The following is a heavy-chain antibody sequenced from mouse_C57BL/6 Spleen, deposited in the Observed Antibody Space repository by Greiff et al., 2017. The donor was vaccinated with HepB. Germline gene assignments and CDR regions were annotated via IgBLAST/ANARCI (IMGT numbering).Heavy chain of an antibody. V-gene: IGHV1-64*01. D-gene: IGHD1-1*01. J-gene: IGHJ2*01. CDR3: ARAPIGLTVVADY. CDR2: IHPNSGST. Sequence: QVQLQQPGAELVKPGASVKLSCKASGYTFTSYWMHWVKQRPGQGLEWIGMIHPNSGSTNYNEKFKSKATLTVDKSSSTAYMQLSSLTSEDSAVYYCARAPIGLTVVADYWGQGTTLTVSS. CDR1: GYTFTSYW.